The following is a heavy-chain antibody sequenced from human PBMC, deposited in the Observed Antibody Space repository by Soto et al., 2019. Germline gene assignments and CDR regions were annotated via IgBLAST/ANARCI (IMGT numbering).Heavy chain of an antibody. D-gene: IGHD3-3*01. V-gene: IGHV3-15*07. CDR2: IKSKTDGGTT. J-gene: IGHJ4*02. CDR3: TTGLYYDFWSGYLD. Sequence: GGSLRLSCAASGFTFSNAWLNWVRQAPGKGLEWVGRIKSKTDGGTTDYAAPVKGRFTISRDDSKNTLYLQMNSLKTEDTAVYYCTTGLYYDFWSGYLDWGQGTLVTVSS. CDR1: GFTFSNAW.